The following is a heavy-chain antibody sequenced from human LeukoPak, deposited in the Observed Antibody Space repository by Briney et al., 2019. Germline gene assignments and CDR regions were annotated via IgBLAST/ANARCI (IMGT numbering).Heavy chain of an antibody. CDR1: GFTFDDYG. V-gene: IGHV3-20*04. Sequence: GGSLRLSCAASGFTFDDYGMSWVRQAPGKGLEWVSGINWNGGSTVYADSVKGRFTISRDNAKTSLYLQMNSLRAEDTALYYCAREDLTWGIAVAGTGVDYWGQGTLVTVSS. CDR2: INWNGGST. J-gene: IGHJ4*02. CDR3: AREDLTWGIAVAGTGVDY. D-gene: IGHD6-19*01.